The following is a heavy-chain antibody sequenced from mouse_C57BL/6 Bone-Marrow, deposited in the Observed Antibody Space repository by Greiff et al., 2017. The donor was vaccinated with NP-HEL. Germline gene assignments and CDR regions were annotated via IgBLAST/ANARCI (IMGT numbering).Heavy chain of an antibody. CDR2: TNPNNGGT. J-gene: IGHJ3*01. D-gene: IGHD2-5*01. CDR1: GYTFTDYN. V-gene: IGHV1-18*01. Sequence: EVQLQQSGPELVKPGASVKIPCKASGYTFTDYNMDWVKQSHGKSLEWIGDTNPNNGGTIYNQKFKGKATLTVDKSSSTAYMELRSLTSEDTAVYYCAKRDYYSNLFAYWGQGTLVTVSA. CDR3: AKRDYYSNLFAY.